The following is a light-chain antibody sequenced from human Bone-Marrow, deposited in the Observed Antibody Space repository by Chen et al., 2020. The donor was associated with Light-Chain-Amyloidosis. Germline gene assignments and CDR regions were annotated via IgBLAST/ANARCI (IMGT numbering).Light chain of an antibody. CDR3: QSADSSGTYEVI. CDR2: RDT. V-gene: IGLV3-25*03. J-gene: IGLJ2*01. CDR1: DLPTKY. Sequence: SYDLTQPPSVSVSPGQTARITCSGDDLPTKYAYWYQQKPGQAPVLVIHRDTERPSGISERFSGSSSGTTATLTISGVQEEDEDDYHCQSADSSGTYEVIFGGGTKLTVL.